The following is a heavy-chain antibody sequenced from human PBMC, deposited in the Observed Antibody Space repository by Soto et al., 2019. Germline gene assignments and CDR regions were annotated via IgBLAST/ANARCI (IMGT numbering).Heavy chain of an antibody. CDR1: GYTFTSYD. CDR2: MNPNSGNT. J-gene: IGHJ6*02. Sequence: QVQLVQSGAEVKKPGASVKVSCKASGYTFTSYDINWVRQATGQGLEWMGWMNPNSGNTGHAQQFQGRVTMTRNTSISTASVELSSLRSEDASVYYCARERTGTTSMDVWGQGTTVTVSS. V-gene: IGHV1-8*01. CDR3: ARERTGTTSMDV. D-gene: IGHD1-1*01.